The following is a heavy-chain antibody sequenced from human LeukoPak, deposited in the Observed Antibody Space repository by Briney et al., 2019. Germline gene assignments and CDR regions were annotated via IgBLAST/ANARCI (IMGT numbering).Heavy chain of an antibody. V-gene: IGHV4-59*11. CDR3: ARDLGDDIYAHFDS. J-gene: IGHJ4*02. CDR2: IYSSGGT. CDR1: GDSISGHY. D-gene: IGHD3-16*01. Sequence: PSETLSLTCTVSGDSISGHYLNWIRQSPGKGLEWIGYIYSSGGTNFNPSLQSRVALSVDTSKNQFSLRLTSVTAADTAVYYCARDLGDDIYAHFDSWGQGTLVAVSS.